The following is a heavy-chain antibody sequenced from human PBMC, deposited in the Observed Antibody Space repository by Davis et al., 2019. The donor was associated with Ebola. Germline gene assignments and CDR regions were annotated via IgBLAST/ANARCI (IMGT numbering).Heavy chain of an antibody. CDR3: ARDRYGERFFDY. J-gene: IGHJ4*02. D-gene: IGHD3-10*01. CDR2: ISSDGTNK. Sequence: GGSLRLSCAASGFTFSSYGLHWVRQAPGKGLEWVAVISSDGTNKNYADSVKGRFTISRDNSKNTLYLQINSLRAEDTAVYYCARDRYGERFFDYWGQGTLVTVSS. CDR1: GFTFSSYG. V-gene: IGHV3-30-3*01.